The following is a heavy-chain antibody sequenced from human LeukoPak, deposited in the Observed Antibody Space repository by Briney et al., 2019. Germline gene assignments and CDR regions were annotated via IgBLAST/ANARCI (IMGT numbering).Heavy chain of an antibody. CDR1: GYTFTGYY. CDR2: INPNSGGT. CDR3: AREVSQYQLQNWFDP. D-gene: IGHD2-2*01. J-gene: IGHJ5*02. V-gene: IGHV1-2*02. Sequence: GASVKVSCKASGYTFTGYYMHWVRQAPGQGLEWMGWINPNSGGTNYAQKFQGRVTMTRDTSISTVYMELSRLRSDDTAVYYCAREVSQYQLQNWFDPWGQGTLVTVSS.